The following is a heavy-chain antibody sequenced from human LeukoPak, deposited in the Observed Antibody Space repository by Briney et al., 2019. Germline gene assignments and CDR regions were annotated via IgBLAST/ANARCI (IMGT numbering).Heavy chain of an antibody. CDR2: ISTYNGNT. CDR1: GYTFTSYG. CDR3: ARGKIEIGAFDI. D-gene: IGHD5-24*01. J-gene: IGHJ3*02. Sequence: ASVKVSCKASGYTFTSYGISWVRQAPGQGLEWMGWISTYNGNTNYAQKLQGRVTMTTDTSASTAYMELRSLRSDDTAVYYCARGKIEIGAFDIWGQGTMVTVSS. V-gene: IGHV1-18*01.